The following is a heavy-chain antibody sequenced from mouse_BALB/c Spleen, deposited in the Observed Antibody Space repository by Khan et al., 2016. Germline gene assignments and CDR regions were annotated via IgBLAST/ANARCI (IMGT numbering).Heavy chain of an antibody. V-gene: IGHV9-3-1*01. CDR1: GYTFTNYG. Sequence: QIQLVQSGPELKKPGKTVKISCKASGYTFTNYGMNWVKQAPGKGLKWMGWINTYSGETTYADDFKGRFAFSLETSANTAYLQINTLKNEDTATYSCARYRYYDDNSRYFDVWGAGTTVTVSS. CDR3: ARYRYYDDNSRYFDV. D-gene: IGHD1-1*01. CDR2: INTYSGET. J-gene: IGHJ1*01.